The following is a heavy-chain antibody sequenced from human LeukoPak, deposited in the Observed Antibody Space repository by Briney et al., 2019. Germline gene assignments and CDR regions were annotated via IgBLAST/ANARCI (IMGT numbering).Heavy chain of an antibody. J-gene: IGHJ5*02. CDR1: GASIRSYY. D-gene: IGHD1-1*01. CDR2: ISNSGVP. Sequence: AETLSLTCTVSGASIRSYYWIWMRQPPGRGLDWMGVISNSGVPAYNPSLRSRVTMTLGTPKNPFSLELNSVPAADTAVYYCVSASRQLGTWGPGTLVTVSS. V-gene: IGHV4-59*01. CDR3: VSASRQLGT.